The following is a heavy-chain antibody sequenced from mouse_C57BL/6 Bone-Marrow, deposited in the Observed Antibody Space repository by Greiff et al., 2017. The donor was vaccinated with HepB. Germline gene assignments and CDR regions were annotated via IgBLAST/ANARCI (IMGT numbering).Heavy chain of an antibody. V-gene: IGHV1-74*01. J-gene: IGHJ4*01. CDR1: GYTFTSYW. CDR2: IHPSDSDT. Sequence: QVQLKQPGAELVKPGASVKVSCKASGYTFTSYWMHWVKQRPGQGLEWIGRIHPSDSDTNYNQKFKGKATLTVDKSSSTAYMQLSSLTSEDSAVYYCAIRGAERYYAMDYWGQGTSVTVSS. CDR3: AIRGAERYYAMDY.